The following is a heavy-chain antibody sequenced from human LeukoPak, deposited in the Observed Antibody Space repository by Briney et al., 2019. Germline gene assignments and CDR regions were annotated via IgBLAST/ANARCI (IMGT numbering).Heavy chain of an antibody. Sequence: PGGSLRLSCAASGFTFSSYAMSWVRQAPGKGLEWVSAISGSGGSTYYADSVKGRFTISRDNSKNTLYLQMNSLRAEDTAVYYCARERGDYGDYRYYYMDVWGKGTTVTVSS. J-gene: IGHJ6*03. CDR1: GFTFSSYA. D-gene: IGHD4-17*01. CDR3: ARERGDYGDYRYYYMDV. V-gene: IGHV3-23*01. CDR2: ISGSGGST.